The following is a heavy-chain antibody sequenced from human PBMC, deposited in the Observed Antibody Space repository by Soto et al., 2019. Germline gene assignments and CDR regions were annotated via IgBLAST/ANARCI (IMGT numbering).Heavy chain of an antibody. D-gene: IGHD3-16*02. CDR2: IYYSGST. Sequence: SETLALTCTVSGGSISSYYWSWIRQPPGKGLEWIGYIYYSGSTNYNPSLKSRVTISVDTSKNQFSLKLSSVTAADTAVYYCARKSGYDYIWGSYRPLDYWGQGTLVTVSS. V-gene: IGHV4-59*12. J-gene: IGHJ4*02. CDR1: GGSISSYY. CDR3: ARKSGYDYIWGSYRPLDY.